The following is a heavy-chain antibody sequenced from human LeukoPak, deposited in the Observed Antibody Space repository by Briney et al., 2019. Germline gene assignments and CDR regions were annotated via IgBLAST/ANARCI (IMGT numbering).Heavy chain of an antibody. Sequence: GESLKISCKGSGYSFTSYWIGWVRQMPGKGLEWMGIIYPGDSDTRYSPSFQGQVTISADKSISTAYLQWSSLKASDTAMYYCARQAAYQLLLYEDSFDYWGQGTLVTVSS. D-gene: IGHD2-2*01. J-gene: IGHJ4*02. CDR3: ARQAAYQLLLYEDSFDY. V-gene: IGHV5-51*01. CDR1: GYSFTSYW. CDR2: IYPGDSDT.